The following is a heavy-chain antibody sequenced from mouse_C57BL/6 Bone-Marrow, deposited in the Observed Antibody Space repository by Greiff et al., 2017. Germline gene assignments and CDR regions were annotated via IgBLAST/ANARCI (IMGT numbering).Heavy chain of an antibody. CDR2: IDPETGGT. CDR3: TRDLYYVDY. Sequence: VQLQQSGAELVRPGASVTLSCKASGYTFTDYEMHWVKQTPVHGLEWIGAIDPETGGTAYNQKFKGKAILTADNSSSTAYMDLRSLTSEDSAVYYCTRDLYYVDYWGQGTTLTVSS. J-gene: IGHJ2*01. V-gene: IGHV1-15*01. CDR1: GYTFTDYE. D-gene: IGHD6-1*01.